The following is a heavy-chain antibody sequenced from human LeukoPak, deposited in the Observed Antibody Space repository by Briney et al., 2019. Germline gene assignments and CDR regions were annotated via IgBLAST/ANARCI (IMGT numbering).Heavy chain of an antibody. V-gene: IGHV4-34*01. D-gene: IGHD3-22*01. CDR3: AKVGDYYYSY. J-gene: IGHJ4*02. Sequence: SETLSLTCAVYGGSFSGYYWSWIRQPPGKGLEWIGEINHSGSTNYNPSLKSRVTVSVDTSKNQFSLKLSSVTAADTAVYYCAKVGDYYYSYWGQGTLVTVSS. CDR2: INHSGST. CDR1: GGSFSGYY.